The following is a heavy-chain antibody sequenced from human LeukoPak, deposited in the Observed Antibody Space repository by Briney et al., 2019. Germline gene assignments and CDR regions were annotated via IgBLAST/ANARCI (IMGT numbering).Heavy chain of an antibody. CDR1: GFSFSANG. CDR3: ARDPGREFSGSWSFDL. V-gene: IGHV3-33*01. Sequence: LPGGSLRLSCAAAGFSFSANGMHWIRQAPGKGLEWVAVIWHDGSQKYYTDSVKGRFTISRDNSNNTLYLHMDSLGTDDTAMYYCARDPGREFSGSWSFDLWGQGTLVTVSS. J-gene: IGHJ4*02. D-gene: IGHD6-13*01. CDR2: IWHDGSQK.